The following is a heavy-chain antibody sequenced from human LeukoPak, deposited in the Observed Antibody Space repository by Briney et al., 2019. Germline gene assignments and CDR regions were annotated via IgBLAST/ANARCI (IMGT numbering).Heavy chain of an antibody. V-gene: IGHV3-53*01. CDR2: IYSGGST. CDR3: ARGDDYVWGSYRRPGPFDY. J-gene: IGHJ4*02. Sequence: GGSLRLSCAASGFTVSSNYMSWVRQAPGKGLEWVSVIYSGGSTYYADSVKGRFTISRDNSKNTLYLQMNSLRAEDTAVYYCARGDDYVWGSYRRPGPFDYWGQGTLVTVSS. D-gene: IGHD3-16*02. CDR1: GFTVSSNY.